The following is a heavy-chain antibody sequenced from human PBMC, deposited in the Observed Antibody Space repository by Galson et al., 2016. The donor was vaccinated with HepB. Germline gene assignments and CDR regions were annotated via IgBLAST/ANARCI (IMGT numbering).Heavy chain of an antibody. J-gene: IGHJ6*02. CDR3: MGLGGVHCSGVSCYSGSDYNGMDV. V-gene: IGHV5-51*01. Sequence: QSGAEVKKPGESLKISCKGSGYSFTTHWIGWVRRMPGKGLDWMGIISPGDSDSRYSPSFQGQVTMSADKSTSTAYLQWTSLKASDTAMYYCMGLGGVHCSGVSCYSGSDYNGMDVWGQGTTVTVSS. CDR1: GYSFTTHW. D-gene: IGHD2-15*01. CDR2: ISPGDSDS.